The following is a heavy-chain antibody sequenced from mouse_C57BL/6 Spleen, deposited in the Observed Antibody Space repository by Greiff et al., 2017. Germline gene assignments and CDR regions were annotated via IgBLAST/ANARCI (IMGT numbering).Heavy chain of an antibody. CDR1: GYTFTSYT. J-gene: IGHJ1*03. CDR2: INPSSGYT. V-gene: IGHV1-4*01. Sequence: VKLMESGAELARPGASVKMSCKASGYTFTSYTMHWVKQRPGQGLEWIGYINPSSGYTKYNQKFKDKATLTADKSSSTAYMQLSSLTSEDSAVYYCARSTTVVARYFDVWGTGTTVTVSS. CDR3: ARSTTVVARYFDV. D-gene: IGHD1-1*01.